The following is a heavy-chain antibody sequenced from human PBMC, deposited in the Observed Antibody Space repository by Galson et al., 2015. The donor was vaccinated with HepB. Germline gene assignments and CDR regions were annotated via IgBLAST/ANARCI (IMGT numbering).Heavy chain of an antibody. CDR2: VYPGDSDT. D-gene: IGHD6-13*01. V-gene: IGHV5-51*01. CDR1: AYNFTNHW. Sequence: QSGAEVKKPGESLKISCKGSAYNFTNHWIGWVRQKPGKGLEWMGIVYPGDSDTRYSPSFQGQVTISADRSISTAYLRWSTLKASDTAMYYCARTSSWGTFDIWGQGTMVTVSS. CDR3: ARTSSWGTFDI. J-gene: IGHJ3*02.